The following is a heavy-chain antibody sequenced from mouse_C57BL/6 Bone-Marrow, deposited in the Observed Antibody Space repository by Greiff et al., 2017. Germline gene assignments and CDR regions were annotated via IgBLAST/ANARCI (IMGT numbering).Heavy chain of an antibody. Sequence: QVQLQQPGAELVKPGASVKLSCKASGYTFTSYWMHWVKQRPGRGLEWIGRIDPNSGGTKYNEKFKSKATLTVDKPSSTAYMQLSSLTSEESAVYNCARAGSTIVTTEGMGYWGQGDPVTGSS. V-gene: IGHV1-72*01. D-gene: IGHD2-12*01. J-gene: IGHJ4*01. CDR3: ARAGSTIVTTEGMGY. CDR2: IDPNSGGT. CDR1: GYTFTSYW.